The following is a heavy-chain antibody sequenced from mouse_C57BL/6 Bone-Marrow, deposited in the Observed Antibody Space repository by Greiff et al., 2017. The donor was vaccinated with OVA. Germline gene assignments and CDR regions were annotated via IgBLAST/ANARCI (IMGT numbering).Heavy chain of an antibody. CDR1: GFNIKDYY. CDR2: IDPEDGDT. D-gene: IGHD1-1*02. V-gene: IGHV14-1*01. J-gene: IGHJ1*03. CDR3: TTSYGHPLFWYFDV. Sequence: EVQLQQSGAELVRPGASVKLSCTASGFNIKDYYMHWVKQRPEQGLEWIGRIDPEDGDTEYAPKFQGKATMTADTSSNTAYLQLSSLTSEDTAVYYCTTSYGHPLFWYFDVWGTGTTVTVSS.